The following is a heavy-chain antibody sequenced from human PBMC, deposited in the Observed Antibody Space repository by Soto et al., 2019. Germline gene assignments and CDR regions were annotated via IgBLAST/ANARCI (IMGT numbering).Heavy chain of an antibody. J-gene: IGHJ5*02. CDR3: AKGRGVMYYYDSSGSDWFDP. Sequence: PGGSLRLSCAASGFTFSSYAMSWVRQAPGKGLEWVSAISGSGGSTYYADSVKGRFTISRDNSKNTLYLQMNSLRAEDTAVYYCAKGRGVMYYYDSSGSDWFDPWGQGTLVTVSS. CDR2: ISGSGGST. CDR1: GFTFSSYA. D-gene: IGHD3-22*01. V-gene: IGHV3-23*01.